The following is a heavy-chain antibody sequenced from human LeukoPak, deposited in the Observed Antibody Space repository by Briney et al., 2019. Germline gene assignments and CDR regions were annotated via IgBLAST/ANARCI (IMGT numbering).Heavy chain of an antibody. J-gene: IGHJ4*02. CDR1: GFTFSNYG. CDR3: AKAAATTITHEYYYDY. CDR2: ISYDGSNK. V-gene: IGHV3-30*18. Sequence: GGSLRLSCAASGFTFSNYGMHWVRQAPGKGLEWVAVISYDGSNKYYADSVKVRFTISRDNSKNTLNLQMNSLRAEDTAVYYCAKAAATTITHEYYYDYWGQGTLVTVSS. D-gene: IGHD4-11*01.